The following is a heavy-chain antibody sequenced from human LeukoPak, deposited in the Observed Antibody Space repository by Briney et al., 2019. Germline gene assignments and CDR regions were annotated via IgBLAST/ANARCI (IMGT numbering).Heavy chain of an antibody. V-gene: IGHV3-49*03. D-gene: IGHD6-19*01. CDR2: IRSKAYGGTT. Sequence: GGSLRLSCTASGFTFGDYAMSWFRQAPGKGLEWVGFIRSKAYGGTTEYAASVKGRFTISRDDSKSIAYLQMNSLKTEDTAVYYCTRACSSGWYVSWFDPWGQGTLVTVSS. CDR1: GFTFGDYA. J-gene: IGHJ5*02. CDR3: TRACSSGWYVSWFDP.